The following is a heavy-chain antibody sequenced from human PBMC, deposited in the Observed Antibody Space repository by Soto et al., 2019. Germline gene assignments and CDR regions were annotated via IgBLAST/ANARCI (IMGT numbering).Heavy chain of an antibody. CDR1: GGSIRSYY. CDR3: ARGAADTAMVDS. V-gene: IGHV4-59*01. Sequence: SETLSLTCTVSGGSIRSYYWTWIRQPPGKGLEWLGYIFYSGSTFYNPSLKSRVTISIHTSRSQFSLQLTSVTAADTAVYYCARGAADTAMVDSWGQGTLVTVSS. J-gene: IGHJ4*02. D-gene: IGHD5-18*01. CDR2: IFYSGST.